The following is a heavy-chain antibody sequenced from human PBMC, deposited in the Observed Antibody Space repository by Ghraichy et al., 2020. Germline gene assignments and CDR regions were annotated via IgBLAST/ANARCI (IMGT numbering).Heavy chain of an antibody. V-gene: IGHV3-11*01. D-gene: IGHD6-19*01. Sequence: GGSLRHSCAASEFSISDYYMSWIRQAPGKGLEWISYFSSSGTTIYYADSVKGRFTISRDSAKNSLYLQMNSLRGEDTAVYYCARDLKVAVAGFDVWGKGTTVTGSS. J-gene: IGHJ6*04. CDR2: FSSSGTTI. CDR1: EFSISDYY. CDR3: ARDLKVAVAGFDV.